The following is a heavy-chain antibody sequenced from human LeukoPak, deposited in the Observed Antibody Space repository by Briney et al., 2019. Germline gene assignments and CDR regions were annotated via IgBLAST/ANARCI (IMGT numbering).Heavy chain of an antibody. CDR3: ARDRGPYGDYEDY. Sequence: ASVKVSCKASGYTFTGYYMHWVRQAPGQGLEWMGWTNPNSGGTNYAQKLQGRVTMTTDTSTSTAYMELRSLRSDDTAVYYCARDRGPYGDYEDYWGQGTLVTVSS. D-gene: IGHD4-17*01. CDR2: TNPNSGGT. J-gene: IGHJ4*02. V-gene: IGHV1-2*02. CDR1: GYTFTGYY.